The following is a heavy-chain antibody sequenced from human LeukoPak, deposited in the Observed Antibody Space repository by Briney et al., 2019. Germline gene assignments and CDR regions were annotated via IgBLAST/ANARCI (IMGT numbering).Heavy chain of an antibody. CDR1: GFTFSSYG. CDR2: IWYDGSNK. V-gene: IGHV3-33*06. D-gene: IGHD4-17*01. Sequence: PGGSLRLSCAASGFTFSSYGMHWVRQAPGKGLEWVAVIWYDGSNKYYADSVKGRFTISRDNSKNTLYLQMNSLRAEDTAVYYCAKGSSPGDYDHIAFDYWGQGTLVTVSS. J-gene: IGHJ4*02. CDR3: AKGSSPGDYDHIAFDY.